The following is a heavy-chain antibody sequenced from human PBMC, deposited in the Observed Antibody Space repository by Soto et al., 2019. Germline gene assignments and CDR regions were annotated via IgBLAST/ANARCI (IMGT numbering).Heavy chain of an antibody. CDR3: ANADSGSYDFDY. J-gene: IGHJ4*02. CDR2: ISGSGGST. CDR1: GFTFSSYA. Sequence: QAVGSLRLSCAASGFTFSSYAMSWVRQAPGKGLEWVSAISGSGGSTYYADSVKGRFTISRDNSKNTLYLQMNSLRAEDTVVYYCANADSGSYDFDYWGQGTLVTVSS. D-gene: IGHD3-10*01. V-gene: IGHV3-23*01.